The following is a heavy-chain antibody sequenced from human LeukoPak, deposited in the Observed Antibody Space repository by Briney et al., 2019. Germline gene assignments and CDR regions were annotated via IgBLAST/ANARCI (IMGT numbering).Heavy chain of an antibody. Sequence: WASVKVSCEASGYTFTGYYMHWVRQAPGQGLEWMGWINPNSGGTNYAQKFQGRVTMTRDTSISTAYMDLSRLKSDDTAVYYCARGTASTHYYMDVWGIGTTVTVSS. CDR2: INPNSGGT. D-gene: IGHD1-1*01. V-gene: IGHV1-2*02. CDR1: GYTFTGYY. J-gene: IGHJ6*03. CDR3: ARGTASTHYYMDV.